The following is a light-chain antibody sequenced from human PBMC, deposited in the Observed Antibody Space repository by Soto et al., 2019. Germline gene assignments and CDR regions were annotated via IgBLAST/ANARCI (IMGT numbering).Light chain of an antibody. Sequence: IVLTQSPCTLSWSPGERATLSCRASQSVSSSYLAWYQQKPGQAPRLLIYGASSRATGIPDRFSGSGSGTDFTLTISSLEPEDSAVYYCQQRHMWPITFGQGTRLEIK. CDR3: QQRHMWPIT. CDR2: GAS. V-gene: IGKV3D-20*02. CDR1: QSVSSSY. J-gene: IGKJ5*01.